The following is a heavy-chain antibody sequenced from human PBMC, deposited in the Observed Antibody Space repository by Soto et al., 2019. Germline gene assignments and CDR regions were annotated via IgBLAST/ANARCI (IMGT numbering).Heavy chain of an antibody. CDR2: ISHRGST. CDR1: GGSLTDYY. V-gene: IGHV4-34*01. Sequence: SETLSLTCAVYGGSLTDYYWSWVRQPPGKGLEWIGEISHRGSTNYNPSLKSRVIISIDTSKNQFSLTLSSVTAADTAVYYCARVDDCWGQGTLVTVSS. J-gene: IGHJ4*02. CDR3: ARVDDC.